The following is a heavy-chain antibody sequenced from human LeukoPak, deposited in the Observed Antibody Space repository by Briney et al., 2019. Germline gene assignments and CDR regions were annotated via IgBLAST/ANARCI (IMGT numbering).Heavy chain of an antibody. CDR1: GFTFSNYW. CDR3: SDEGGGAFDF. D-gene: IGHD3-16*01. Sequence: PGGSLRLSCAASGFTFSNYWMSWARQAPGKGLEGVANIKEDGSEKYYVDSVKGRFTISRDNAKNSLYLQMNSLRAPDTAVYFCSDEGGGAFDFWGQGTMVTVSS. V-gene: IGHV3-7*01. J-gene: IGHJ3*01. CDR2: IKEDGSEK.